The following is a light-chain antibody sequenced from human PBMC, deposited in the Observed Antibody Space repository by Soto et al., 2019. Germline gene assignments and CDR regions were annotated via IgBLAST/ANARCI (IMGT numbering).Light chain of an antibody. V-gene: IGKV3-20*01. CDR3: QHYRTS. CDR2: GAS. Sequence: EIVLTQSPGTLSLSPGERATLSCRASQSVSSSYLAWYQQKPGQPPRLLIYGASSSATGIPDRFSGSGSGTYFTLTITRLEPEDFAVYYWQHYRTSFGGGTKVEIK. CDR1: QSVSSSY. J-gene: IGKJ4*01.